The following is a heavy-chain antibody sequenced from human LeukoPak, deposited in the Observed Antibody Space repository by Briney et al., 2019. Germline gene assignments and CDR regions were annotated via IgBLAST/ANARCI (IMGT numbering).Heavy chain of an antibody. CDR3: ARDRVGQQLVGRNYYYYYMDV. J-gene: IGHJ6*03. V-gene: IGHV3-66*01. CDR2: IYSGGST. CDR1: GFTFSSYG. D-gene: IGHD6-13*01. Sequence: PGRSLRLSCAASGFTFSSYGMHWVRQAPGKGLEWVSVIYSGGSTYYADSVKGRFTISRDNSKNTLYLQMNSLRAEDTAVYYCARDRVGQQLVGRNYYYYYMDVWGKGTTVTISS.